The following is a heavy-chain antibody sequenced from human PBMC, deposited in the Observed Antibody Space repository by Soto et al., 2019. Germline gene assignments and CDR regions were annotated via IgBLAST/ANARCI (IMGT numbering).Heavy chain of an antibody. V-gene: IGHV3-7*05. D-gene: IGHD6-13*01. CDR3: AKDAEQQLVGYYFDC. CDR1: GFNFSNYW. CDR2: INQHGTEK. Sequence: GGSLRLSCVASGFNFSNYWMTWARQAPGKGLEWVANINQHGTEKFYVDSVEGRFSISRDNAYNTLYLQMNSLRAEDTAIYYCAKDAEQQLVGYYFDCWGQGTPVTVSS. J-gene: IGHJ4*02.